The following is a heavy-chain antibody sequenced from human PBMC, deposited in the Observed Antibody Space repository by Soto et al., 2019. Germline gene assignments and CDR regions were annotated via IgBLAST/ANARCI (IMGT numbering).Heavy chain of an antibody. D-gene: IGHD2-2*01. CDR3: ARVDVGLVPAPAIPPTYFDY. Sequence: VQLVQSGAEVKKPGSSVKVSCKASGGTFSSYAISWVRQAPGQGLEWMGGIIPIFGTANYAQKVQGRVTITAEESTSTAYMELSSLRSDDTAVYYCARVDVGLVPAPAIPPTYFDYWGQGTLVTVSS. J-gene: IGHJ4*02. CDR1: GGTFSSYA. V-gene: IGHV1-69*12. CDR2: IIPIFGTA.